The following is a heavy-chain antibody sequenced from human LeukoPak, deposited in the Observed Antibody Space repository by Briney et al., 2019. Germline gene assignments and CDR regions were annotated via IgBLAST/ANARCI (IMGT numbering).Heavy chain of an antibody. Sequence: GGSLRLSCAASGFTVSSNYMSWVRQAPGKGLEWVSVIYSGGSTYYADSVKGRFTISRGNSKNTLYLQMNSLRAEDTAVYYCARARWGSGYYYYYMDVWGKGTTVIVSS. CDR1: GFTVSSNY. CDR2: IYSGGST. D-gene: IGHD7-27*01. J-gene: IGHJ6*03. CDR3: ARARWGSGYYYYYMDV. V-gene: IGHV3-53*01.